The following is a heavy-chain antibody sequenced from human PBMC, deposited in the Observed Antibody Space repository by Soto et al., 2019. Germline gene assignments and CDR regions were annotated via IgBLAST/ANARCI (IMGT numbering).Heavy chain of an antibody. V-gene: IGHV3-23*01. D-gene: IGHD3-3*01. CDR2: ISGSGANT. Sequence: VGSLRLSCAASGFTFSSYALSWVRQASGKGLEWVSAISGSGANTYYADSVKGRFTISRDNSKNTLYLEMHSLRAEDTAVYYCAKVYYDFWSGQNDAFDIWGQGTMVTVSS. CDR1: GFTFSSYA. J-gene: IGHJ3*02. CDR3: AKVYYDFWSGQNDAFDI.